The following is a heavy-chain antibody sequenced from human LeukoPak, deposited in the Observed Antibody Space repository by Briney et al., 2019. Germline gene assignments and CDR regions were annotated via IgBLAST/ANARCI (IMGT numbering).Heavy chain of an antibody. CDR1: GGSISSYY. J-gene: IGHJ4*02. CDR3: ARDRASTRSGSYFDY. D-gene: IGHD1-26*01. V-gene: IGHV4-4*07. Sequence: SETLSLTCTVSGGSISSYYWSWIRQPAGKGLEWIGRIYTSGSTNYNPSLKSRVTMSVDTSKNQFSLKLSSVTAADTAVYYCARDRASTRSGSYFDYWGQGTLVTVSS. CDR2: IYTSGST.